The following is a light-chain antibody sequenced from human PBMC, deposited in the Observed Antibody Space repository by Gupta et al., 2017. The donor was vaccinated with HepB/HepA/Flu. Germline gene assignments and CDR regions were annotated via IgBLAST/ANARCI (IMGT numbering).Light chain of an antibody. CDR2: AAF. CDR1: QDIRNN. Sequence: DIQMTQSPSSLSASVGDRVTITCRASQDIRNNLGWYQQKPGTDPKCLIYAAFTLQTGVPSRFSGSNFGTEFTLTISSLQPEDFATYYCLQYNTYPWTFGQGTKVEIK. CDR3: LQYNTYPWT. J-gene: IGKJ1*01. V-gene: IGKV1-17*01.